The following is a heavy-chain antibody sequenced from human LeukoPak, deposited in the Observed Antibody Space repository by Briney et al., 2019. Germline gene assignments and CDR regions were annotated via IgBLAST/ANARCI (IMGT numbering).Heavy chain of an antibody. D-gene: IGHD4-11*01. J-gene: IGHJ6*03. CDR2: INHSGST. CDR3: ARGQYYYYYYYMDV. CDR1: GGSFSGYY. V-gene: IGHV4-34*01. Sequence: PSETLSLTCAVYGGSFSGYYWSWIRQPPGKGLEWIGEINHSGSTNYNPSLKGRVTISVDTSKNQFSLKLSSVTAADTAVYYCARGQYYYYYYYMDVWGKGTTVTVSS.